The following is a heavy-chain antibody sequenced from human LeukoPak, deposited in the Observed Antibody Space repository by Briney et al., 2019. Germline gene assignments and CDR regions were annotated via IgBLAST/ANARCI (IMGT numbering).Heavy chain of an antibody. CDR1: GFSFSSYA. V-gene: IGHV3-21*01. J-gene: IGHJ4*02. CDR2: ISSSSNYI. Sequence: GGSLRLSCAASGFSFSSYAMNWVRQAPRNGLEWVSSISSSSNYIYYADSVKGRFTISRDNAKNSLYLQMNSLRAEDTAVYYCARGLGCGGDCYHDYWGQGTLVTDSS. D-gene: IGHD2-21*02. CDR3: ARGLGCGGDCYHDY.